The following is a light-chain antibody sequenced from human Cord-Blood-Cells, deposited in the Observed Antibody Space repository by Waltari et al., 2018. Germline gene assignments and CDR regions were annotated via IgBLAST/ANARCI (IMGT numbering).Light chain of an antibody. Sequence: DIVMTQSPDSLAVSLGERATINCKSSQSVLYSSNNKNYLAWYQQQPGKPPKLLIYWASSRESWVPYRFSGSGCGTDFTLAISSLQAEDGAVDYCQQYYSTPLTSGPGTKVDIK. CDR1: QSVLYSSNNKNY. CDR3: QQYYSTPLT. J-gene: IGKJ3*01. CDR2: WAS. V-gene: IGKV4-1*01.